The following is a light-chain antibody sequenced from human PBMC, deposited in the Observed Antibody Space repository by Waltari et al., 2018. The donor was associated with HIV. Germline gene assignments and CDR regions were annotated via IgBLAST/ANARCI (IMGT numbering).Light chain of an antibody. Sequence: SYELTQPPSLSVSPGQTARITCSGDALSMQYGYWYQQKPGQAPVLVIYKDSERSSGIPERFSGSSSGTTVTLTISGAQAEGEAADFCQSTDRSGSYIIFGGGTKLTVL. V-gene: IGLV3-25*03. CDR1: ALSMQY. J-gene: IGLJ2*01. CDR3: QSTDRSGSYII. CDR2: KDS.